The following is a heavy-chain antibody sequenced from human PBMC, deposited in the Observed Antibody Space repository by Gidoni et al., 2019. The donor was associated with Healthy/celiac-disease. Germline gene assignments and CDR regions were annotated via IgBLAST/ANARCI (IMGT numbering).Heavy chain of an antibody. J-gene: IGHJ5*02. CDR1: FFTFRSYW. CDR3: ARTGVAAARLGWFDP. Sequence: EVQLVESAGGLVQPGGSLRLSCSASFFTFRSYWMHWVRQAQGKGLVWVSRINSDGSSTSYEDSVKGRITISRDNAKNTLYMQMNSMRAEDKAVYYCARTGVAAARLGWFDPWGQGTLVTVSS. V-gene: IGHV3-74*01. CDR2: INSDGSST. D-gene: IGHD6-13*01.